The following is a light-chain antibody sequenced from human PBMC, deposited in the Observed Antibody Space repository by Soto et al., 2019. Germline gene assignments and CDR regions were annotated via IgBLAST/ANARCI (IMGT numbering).Light chain of an antibody. CDR1: QSISDT. J-gene: IGKJ1*01. CDR2: GAS. Sequence: EIMFTQSPATLSLSPWEIATLSSRASQSISDTLAWYQQKPGQAPRLLIHGASTRATGFPARFSGSGSGTDFTLTISSLQSEDFAIYYCQQYNNWPWTFGQGTKVDIK. CDR3: QQYNNWPWT. V-gene: IGKV3-15*01.